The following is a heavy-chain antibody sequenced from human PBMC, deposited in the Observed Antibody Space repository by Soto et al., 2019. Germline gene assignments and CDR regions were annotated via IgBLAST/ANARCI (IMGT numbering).Heavy chain of an antibody. CDR3: ARLATYSGSYYLGLYFND. D-gene: IGHD1-26*01. CDR1: GFTFSSYA. J-gene: IGHJ4*02. CDR2: ISGSGGST. V-gene: IGHV3-23*01. Sequence: HPGGSLRLSCAASGFTFSSYAMSWVRQAPGKGLEWVSAISGSGGSTYYADSVKGRFTISRDNSKNSLYLQMNSLRDEDTAVYYCARLATYSGSYYLGLYFNDRGQGTLVTVSS.